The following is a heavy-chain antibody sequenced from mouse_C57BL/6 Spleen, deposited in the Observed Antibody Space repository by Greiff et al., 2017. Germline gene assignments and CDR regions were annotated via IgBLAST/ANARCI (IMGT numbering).Heavy chain of an antibody. V-gene: IGHV1-26*01. Sequence: EVQLQQSGPELVKPGASVKISCKASGYTFTDYYMNWVKQSHGKSLEWIGDINPNNGGTSYNQKFKGKATLTVDKSSSTAYMELRSLTSEDSAVYYCARGLRYHFDYWGQGTTLTVSS. D-gene: IGHD1-1*01. CDR2: INPNNGGT. CDR1: GYTFTDYY. J-gene: IGHJ2*01. CDR3: ARGLRYHFDY.